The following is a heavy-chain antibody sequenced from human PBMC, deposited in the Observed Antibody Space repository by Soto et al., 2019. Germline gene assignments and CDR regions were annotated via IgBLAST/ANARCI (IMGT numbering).Heavy chain of an antibody. V-gene: IGHV2-5*02. CDR2: IYWDDDE. J-gene: IGHJ4*02. D-gene: IGHD3-10*01. Sequence: SGPTLVNPTLTLTLTCTGSGFSLTTRGEGVNWIRQPPGKALEWLALIYWDDDEDYSPSLKSRLTITKDTSKNQVVLTMTNVDPVDSATYYCAHRPRGFSYYFDYWGQGTLVTVSS. CDR1: GFSLTTRGEG. CDR3: AHRPRGFSYYFDY.